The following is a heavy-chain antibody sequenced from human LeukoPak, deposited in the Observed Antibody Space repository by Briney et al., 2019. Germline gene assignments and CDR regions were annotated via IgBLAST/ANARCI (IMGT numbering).Heavy chain of an antibody. D-gene: IGHD1-1*01. CDR2: ISSSSSYI. V-gene: IGHV3-21*01. CDR1: GFTFSSYS. CDR3: ARDHLAGTTGVTGGY. Sequence: PGGSLRLSCAASGFTFSSYSMNWVRQAPGKGLEWVSSISSSSSYIYYADSVKGRFTISRDNAKNSLYLQMNSLRAEDTAVYYCARDHLAGTTGVTGGYWGQGTLVTVSS. J-gene: IGHJ4*02.